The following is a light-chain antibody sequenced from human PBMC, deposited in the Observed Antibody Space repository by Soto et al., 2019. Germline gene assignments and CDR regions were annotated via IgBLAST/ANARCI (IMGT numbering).Light chain of an antibody. Sequence: DIQMTQSPSTLSASLGDRVTIICRASRSVDEWLAWYQQKSGKAPKLLIYEASHLQSGVPSRFGGTGSGTEFTLTINSLQPEDVATYYCQQYYSFWTFGQGTTVEV. CDR1: RSVDEW. J-gene: IGKJ1*01. CDR3: QQYYSFWT. CDR2: EAS. V-gene: IGKV1-5*02.